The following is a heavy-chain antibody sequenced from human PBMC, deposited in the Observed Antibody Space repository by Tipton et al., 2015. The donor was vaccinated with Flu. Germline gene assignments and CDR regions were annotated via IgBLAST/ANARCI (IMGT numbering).Heavy chain of an antibody. D-gene: IGHD6-19*01. CDR3: ARDKWLVPAPYYYGMDV. Sequence: QMQLVQSGAEVKKPGASVKVSCKASGYTGYSFTDFYMHWVRQAPGQGLEWMGRINPNSGGTNYAQKFQGRVTMTLDTSITTAYMELSRLRSDDTAVYYCARDKWLVPAPYYYGMDVWGQGTTVTVSS. CDR1: GYTGYSFTDFY. CDR2: INPNSGGT. J-gene: IGHJ6*02. V-gene: IGHV1-2*06.